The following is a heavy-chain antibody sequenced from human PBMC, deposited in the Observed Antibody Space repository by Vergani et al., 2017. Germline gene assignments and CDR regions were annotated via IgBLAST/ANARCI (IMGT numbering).Heavy chain of an antibody. CDR3: ARDCTSGGCPDNYGMDV. V-gene: IGHV3-23*01. D-gene: IGHD2-8*01. CDR1: GFTFSSYA. CDR2: ISGSGGST. J-gene: IGHJ6*02. Sequence: EVQLLESGGGLVQPGGSLRLSCAASGFTFSSYAMSLVRQAPGKGLEWVSAISGSGGSTYYADSVKGRFTISRDNTNNSLFLQLRSLRAEDAAVYYCARDCTSGGCPDNYGMDVWGQGATVTVSS.